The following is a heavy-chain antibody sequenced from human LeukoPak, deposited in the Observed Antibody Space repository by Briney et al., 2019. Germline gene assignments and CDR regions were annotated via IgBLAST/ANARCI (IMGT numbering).Heavy chain of an antibody. V-gene: IGHV3-23*01. J-gene: IGHJ4*02. CDR3: AKEGSGWGD. CDR1: GFTFSSYA. D-gene: IGHD6-19*01. Sequence: GGSLRLSCAASGFTFSSYAMSRVRQAPGKGLEWVSAISGGSTYYADSVKGRFTISRDNSKNTLYLQMNSLRAEDTAVYYCAKEGSGWGDWGQGTLVTVSS. CDR2: ISGGST.